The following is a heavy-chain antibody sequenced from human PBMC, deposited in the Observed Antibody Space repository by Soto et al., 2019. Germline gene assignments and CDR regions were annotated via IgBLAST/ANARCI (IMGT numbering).Heavy chain of an antibody. CDR3: VRVPTGGYAFSLDDY. D-gene: IGHD5-12*01. CDR2: INGDGTRT. J-gene: IGHJ4*02. Sequence: EVQLVESGGGLVQPGGSLRLSCVASRFTFSTYWMHWVRQAPGKGLVWVSRINGDGTRTTYADSVEGRFTISRDNAKNTLYLQMNSLRAEDTAVYFCVRVPTGGYAFSLDDYWGQGTLVTVSS. CDR1: RFTFSTYW. V-gene: IGHV3-74*01.